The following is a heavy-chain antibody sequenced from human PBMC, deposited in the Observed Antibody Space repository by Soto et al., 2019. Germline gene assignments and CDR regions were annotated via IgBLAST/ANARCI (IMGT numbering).Heavy chain of an antibody. CDR1: GGSFSGYY. V-gene: IGHV4-34*01. Sequence: SETLSLTCAVYGGSFSGYYWSWIRQPPGKGLEWIGEINHSGSTNYNPSLKSRVTISVETSKNQFSLELSSVTAADTAVYYCARGVKYYVFWSGYFHPYYYGMDVWGQGTTVTVSS. CDR2: INHSGST. D-gene: IGHD3-3*01. J-gene: IGHJ6*02. CDR3: ARGVKYYVFWSGYFHPYYYGMDV.